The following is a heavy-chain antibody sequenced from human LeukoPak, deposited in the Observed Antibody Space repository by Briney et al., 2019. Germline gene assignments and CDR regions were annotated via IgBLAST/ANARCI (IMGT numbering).Heavy chain of an antibody. Sequence: SETLSLTCAVSGGSISTYYWSWIRQPPGKGLEWIGYIHYSGSSNYNLSLKSRVTISLDTHKNQFSLKLSSVTAGDTAVYYCARGAAAPYWGQGTLVTVSS. CDR1: GGSISTYY. CDR3: ARGAAAPY. V-gene: IGHV4-59*01. J-gene: IGHJ4*02. D-gene: IGHD6-13*01. CDR2: IHYSGSS.